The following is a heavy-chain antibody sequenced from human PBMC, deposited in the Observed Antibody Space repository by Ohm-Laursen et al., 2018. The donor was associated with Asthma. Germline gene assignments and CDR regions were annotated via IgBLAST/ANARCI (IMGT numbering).Heavy chain of an antibody. Sequence: SLRLSCTASGFTFSSYGMHWVRQAPGKGLEWVSAISGSGGSTYYADSVKGRFTVSRDDSKNTLYLQMNSLRPDDTAVYYCARDVMEWYLPAFDFWGQGTLVTVSS. CDR3: ARDVMEWYLPAFDF. CDR2: ISGSGGST. J-gene: IGHJ4*02. CDR1: GFTFSSYG. D-gene: IGHD3-3*01. V-gene: IGHV3-23*01.